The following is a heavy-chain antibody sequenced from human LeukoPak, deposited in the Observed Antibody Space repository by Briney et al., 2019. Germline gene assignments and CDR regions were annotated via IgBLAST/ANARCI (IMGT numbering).Heavy chain of an antibody. CDR3: ARAVVSSSWFFDY. D-gene: IGHD6-13*01. J-gene: IGHJ4*02. CDR1: GGSFSSYY. Sequence: SETLSLTCAVYGGSFSSYYWSWIRQPAGKGLEWIGRIYTSGSTNYNPSLKSRVTMSVDTSKNQFSLKLSSVTAADTAVYYCARAVVSSSWFFDYWGQGTLVTVSS. V-gene: IGHV4-59*10. CDR2: IYTSGST.